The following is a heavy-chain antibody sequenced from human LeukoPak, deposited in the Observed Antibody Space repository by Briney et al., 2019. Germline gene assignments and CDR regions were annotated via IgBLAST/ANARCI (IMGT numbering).Heavy chain of an antibody. CDR3: ARGEKYYYDSSGYYSGVRWFDP. CDR1: GGSISSYY. D-gene: IGHD3-22*01. V-gene: IGHV4-39*07. CDR2: IYYSGST. J-gene: IGHJ5*02. Sequence: SETLSLTCTVSGGSISSYYWGWIRQPPGKGLEWIGSIYYSGSTYYNPSLKSRVTISVDTSKNQFSLKLSSVTAADTAVYYCARGEKYYYDSSGYYSGVRWFDPWGQGTLVTVSS.